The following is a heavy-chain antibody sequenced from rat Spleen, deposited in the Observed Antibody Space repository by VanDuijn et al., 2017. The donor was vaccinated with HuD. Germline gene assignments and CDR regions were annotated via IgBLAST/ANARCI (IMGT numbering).Heavy chain of an antibody. Sequence: EVHLVESGGGLVQPGRSLKLSCAASGFPFSDHYMAWVRQAPTKGLEWVASISYDGDNTYYRDSVKGRFTISRDNAKSSLYLQMYSLRSEDTATYYCTTDRLGADYFDYWGQGVMVTVSS. D-gene: IGHD5-1*01. J-gene: IGHJ2*01. CDR3: TTDRLGADYFDY. CDR2: ISYDGDNT. CDR1: GFPFSDHY. V-gene: IGHV5-20*01.